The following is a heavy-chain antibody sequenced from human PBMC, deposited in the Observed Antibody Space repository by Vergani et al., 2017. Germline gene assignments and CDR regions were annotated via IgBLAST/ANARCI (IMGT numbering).Heavy chain of an antibody. CDR2: ISWNSNSI. CDR1: VVTSAGYA. J-gene: IGHJ5*02. D-gene: IGHD6-6*01. V-gene: IGHV3-9*02. Sequence: EVQLEESGGGLVLPGRSLRLSCVASVVTSAGYAMHWVRQAPGKGLEWVSGISWNSNSIGYADSVKGRFTISRDNAKNSLYLQMNSLRAEDTALYYCAKDLGTSSGGGWFDPWGQGTLVTVSS. CDR3: AKDLGTSSGGGWFDP.